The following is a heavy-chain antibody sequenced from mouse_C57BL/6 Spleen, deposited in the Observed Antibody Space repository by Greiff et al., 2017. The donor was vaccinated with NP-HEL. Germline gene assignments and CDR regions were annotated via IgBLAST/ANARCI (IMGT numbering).Heavy chain of an antibody. Sequence: QVQLKESGPGLVQPSQSLSITCTVSGFSLTSYGVHWVRQSPGKGLEWLGVIWSGGSTDYNAAFISRLSISKDNSKSQVFFKMNSLQADDTAIYYCASITTVEAKYFDVWGTGTTVTVSS. CDR2: IWSGGST. CDR3: ASITTVEAKYFDV. V-gene: IGHV2-2*01. CDR1: GFSLTSYG. J-gene: IGHJ1*03. D-gene: IGHD1-1*01.